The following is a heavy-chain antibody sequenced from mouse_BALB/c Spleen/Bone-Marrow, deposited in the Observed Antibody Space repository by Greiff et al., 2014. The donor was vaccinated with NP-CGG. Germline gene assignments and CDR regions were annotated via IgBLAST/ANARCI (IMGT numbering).Heavy chain of an antibody. D-gene: IGHD1-1*01. CDR2: ISSGSSTI. V-gene: IGHV5-17*02. CDR3: ARLRRYYGYFDY. CDR1: GFTFSSFG. Sequence: EVQGVESGGGLVQPGGSRKLSCAASGFTFSSFGMHWVCQAPEKGLEWVAYISSGSSTIYYADTVKGRFTISRDNPKNTLFLQMTSLRSEDTAMYYCARLRRYYGYFDYWGQGTTLTVSS. J-gene: IGHJ2*01.